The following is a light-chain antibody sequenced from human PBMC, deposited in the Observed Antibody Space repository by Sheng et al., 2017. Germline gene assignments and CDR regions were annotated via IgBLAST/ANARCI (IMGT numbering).Light chain of an antibody. Sequence: EIVLTQSPATRSLSPGERATLSCRASQSVSNNLAWYQQKPGQAPRLLIYGASNRASGIPARFSGSGSGTDFTLTISSLEREDFAVYYCQQRSNWPFTFGGGTKVEIK. CDR2: GAS. CDR3: QQRSNWPFT. CDR1: QSVSNN. V-gene: IGKV3-11*01. J-gene: IGKJ4*01.